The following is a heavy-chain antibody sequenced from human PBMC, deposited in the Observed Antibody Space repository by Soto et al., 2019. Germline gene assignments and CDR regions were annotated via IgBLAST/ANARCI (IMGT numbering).Heavy chain of an antibody. CDR2: INSDGSST. CDR1: GFTFSSYW. J-gene: IGHJ4*02. D-gene: IGHD2-8*01. Sequence: GGSLRLSCAASGFTFSSYWMHWVRQAPGKGLVWVSRINSDGSSTSYADSVKGRLAISRDNSKNTLELQMNSLRVEDTAIYYCGRCNGDDCHSPFDFWGQGTLVTVSS. CDR3: GRCNGDDCHSPFDF. V-gene: IGHV3-74*01.